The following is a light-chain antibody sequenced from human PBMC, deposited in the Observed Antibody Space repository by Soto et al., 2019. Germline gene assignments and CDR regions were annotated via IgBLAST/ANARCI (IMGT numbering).Light chain of an antibody. CDR2: DAS. V-gene: IGKV1-5*01. Sequence: DIQMTQSPSTLSASVGDRVTITCRASQSVSRWLVWYQQKPGKAPKLLISDASILESGVPSRFSGSGSGTEFTLTINSLQPDDFATYFCQQYNSYSRTFGQGTKVEMK. CDR1: QSVSRW. CDR3: QQYNSYSRT. J-gene: IGKJ1*01.